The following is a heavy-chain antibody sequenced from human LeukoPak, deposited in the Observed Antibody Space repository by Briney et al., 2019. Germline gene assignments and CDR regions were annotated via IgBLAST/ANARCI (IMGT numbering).Heavy chain of an antibody. CDR3: ARLRTAVGSIYFDY. CDR2: ICGRGGGT. J-gene: IGHJ4*02. V-gene: IGHV3-23*01. Sequence: GGSLRLSCAASGFTFSSYAMSWVRQAPEKGLEWVATICGRGGGTYYADSVRGRFTISRDDSENTLYLQMNSLRAEDTAVYYCARLRTAVGSIYFDYWGQGTLVTVSS. CDR1: GFTFSSYA. D-gene: IGHD6-13*01.